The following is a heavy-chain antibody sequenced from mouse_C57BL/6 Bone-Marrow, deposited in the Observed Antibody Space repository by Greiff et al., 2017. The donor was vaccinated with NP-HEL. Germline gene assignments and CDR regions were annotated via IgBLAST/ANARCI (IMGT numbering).Heavy chain of an antibody. V-gene: IGHV1-54*01. CDR1: GYAFTNYL. CDR2: INPGSGGT. J-gene: IGHJ4*01. D-gene: IGHD3-1*01. Sequence: QVQLQQSGAELVRPGTSVKVSCKASGYAFTNYLIEWVKQRPGQGLEWIGVINPGSGGTNYNETFKGKATLTADKSSSTAYMQLSSLTSEDSAVYFCAGGTGRENAMDYWGQGTSVTVSS. CDR3: AGGTGRENAMDY.